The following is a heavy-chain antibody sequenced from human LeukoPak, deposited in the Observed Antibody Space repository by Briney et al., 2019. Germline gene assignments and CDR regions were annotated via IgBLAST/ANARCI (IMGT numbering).Heavy chain of an antibody. D-gene: IGHD2-15*01. CDR3: ASQRYCSGGSCYSGIDY. Sequence: GGSLRLSCAASGFTFSSYRMNWVRQAPGKGLEWVSSISSSSSYIYYADSVKGRFTISRDNAKNSLYLQMNSLRAEDTAVYYCASQRYCSGGSCYSGIDYWGQGTLVTVSS. CDR2: ISSSSSYI. J-gene: IGHJ4*02. CDR1: GFTFSSYR. V-gene: IGHV3-21*01.